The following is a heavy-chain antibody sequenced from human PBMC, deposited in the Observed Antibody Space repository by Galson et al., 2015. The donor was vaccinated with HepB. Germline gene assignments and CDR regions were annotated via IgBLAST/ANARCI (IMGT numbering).Heavy chain of an antibody. J-gene: IGHJ4*02. CDR2: ISGSGGST. V-gene: IGHV3-23*01. CDR3: AWGSGSYHLGY. D-gene: IGHD3-10*01. CDR1: GFTFSSYA. Sequence: SLRLSCAASGFTFSSYAMSWVRQAPGKGLEWVSAISGSGGSTYYADSVKGRFTISRDNSKNTLYLQMNSLRAEDTAVYYCAWGSGSYHLGYWGQGTLVTVSS.